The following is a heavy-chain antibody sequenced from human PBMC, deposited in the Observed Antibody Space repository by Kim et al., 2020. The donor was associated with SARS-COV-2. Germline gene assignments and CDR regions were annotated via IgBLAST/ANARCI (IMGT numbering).Heavy chain of an antibody. D-gene: IGHD3-16*01. J-gene: IGHJ5*02. CDR1: GGSISSGSYY. Sequence: SETLSLTCTVSGGSISSGSYYWSWIRQPAGKGLEWIGRIYTSGSTNYNPSLKSRVTISVDTSKNQFSLKLSSVTAADTAVYYCARGSAGDLRNWFDPWGQGTLVTVSS. CDR2: IYTSGST. CDR3: ARGSAGDLRNWFDP. V-gene: IGHV4-61*02.